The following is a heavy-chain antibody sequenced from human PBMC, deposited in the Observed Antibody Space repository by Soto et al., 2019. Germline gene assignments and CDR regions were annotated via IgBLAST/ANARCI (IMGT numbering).Heavy chain of an antibody. CDR2: INPNGGST. Sequence: GSVRVDSKAPTDPVPISYIQCVLQAPGHVLERMSIINPNGGSTRFAQTFQGRITMTTDTSTSTVYMELRSLRSEDTAVYYCARSSGGVFGIIIEGSNSLAPWGQGSLVTVSA. CDR1: TDPVPISY. V-gene: IGHV1-46*01. CDR3: ARSSGGVFGIIIEGSNSLAP. D-gene: IGHD3-16*02. J-gene: IGHJ5*02.